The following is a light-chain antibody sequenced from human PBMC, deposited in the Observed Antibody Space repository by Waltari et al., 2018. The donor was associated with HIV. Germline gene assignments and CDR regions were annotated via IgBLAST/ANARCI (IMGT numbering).Light chain of an antibody. CDR2: DVS. J-gene: IGLJ2*01. CDR3: SSYTSSRTVV. Sequence: QSALTQPASVSGSPGQSITLSCTGASSDVGRYNHASWYQHHPGKAPKLIIYDVSNRPSGVSNRFSGSKSGTTASLTISGLQAEDEADYYCSSYTSSRTVVFGGGTKLTVL. V-gene: IGLV2-14*03. CDR1: SSDVGRYNH.